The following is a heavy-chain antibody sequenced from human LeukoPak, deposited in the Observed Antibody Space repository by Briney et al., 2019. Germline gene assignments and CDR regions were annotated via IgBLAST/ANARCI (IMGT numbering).Heavy chain of an antibody. D-gene: IGHD4-17*01. CDR3: AKAPRGDPPDYYFDY. CDR2: ISGSGGST. V-gene: IGHV3-23*01. CDR1: GFTFSSYA. J-gene: IGHJ4*02. Sequence: GGSLRLSCAASGFTFSSYATSWVRQAPGKGLEWVSAISGSGGSTYYADSVKGRFTISRDNSKNTLYLQMNSPRAEDTVVYYCAKAPRGDPPDYYFDYWGQGTLVTVSS.